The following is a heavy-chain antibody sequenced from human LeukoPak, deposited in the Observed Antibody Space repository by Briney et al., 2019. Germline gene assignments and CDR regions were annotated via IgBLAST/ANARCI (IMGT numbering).Heavy chain of an antibody. Sequence: GESLKISCKGSGYSFTSYWIGWVRQMPGKGLEWMGIIYPGDSDTRYSPSFQGQVTISADKSISTAYPQWSSLKASDTAMYYCARQGLWLGELLPFDYWGQGTLVTVSS. D-gene: IGHD3-10*01. V-gene: IGHV5-51*01. CDR3: ARQGLWLGELLPFDY. CDR1: GYSFTSYW. J-gene: IGHJ4*02. CDR2: IYPGDSDT.